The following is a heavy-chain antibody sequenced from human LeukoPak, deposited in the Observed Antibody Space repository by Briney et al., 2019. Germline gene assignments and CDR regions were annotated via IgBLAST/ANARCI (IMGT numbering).Heavy chain of an antibody. J-gene: IGHJ4*02. CDR3: ARGEGDCSSLSCHTRY. CDR1: GYIFTSYW. CDR2: IYPGDSDT. V-gene: IGHV5-51*01. Sequence: GESLKISCKGSGYIFTSYWIGWVRQMPGKGLEWMGIIYPGDSDTRYSPSFQGQVTISADKSTRSAYLQWSSLKASDNAIYYCARGEGDCSSLSCHTRYWGQGTLVAVSS. D-gene: IGHD2-2*01.